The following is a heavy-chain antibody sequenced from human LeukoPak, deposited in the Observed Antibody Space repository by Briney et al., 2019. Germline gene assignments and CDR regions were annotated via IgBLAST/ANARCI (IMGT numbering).Heavy chain of an antibody. CDR3: ARDSEVLRFLEWSYYFDY. CDR1: GFTFSSYW. V-gene: IGHV3-74*01. J-gene: IGHJ4*02. D-gene: IGHD3-3*01. CDR2: IHSDGSTT. Sequence: GGSLRLSCAASGFTFSSYWMPWVRQAPGKGLVWVSHIHSDGSTTSYADSVKGRFTISRDNAKNSLYLQMNSLRAEDTAVYYCARDSEVLRFLEWSYYFDYWGQGTLVTVSS.